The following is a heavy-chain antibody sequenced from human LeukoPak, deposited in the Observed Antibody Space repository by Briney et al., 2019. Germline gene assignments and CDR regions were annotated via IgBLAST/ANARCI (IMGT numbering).Heavy chain of an antibody. CDR2: ISKEGCNK. CDR3: VKRGSDGGPYFFDY. Sequence: GGSLRLSCGASGFTFSTYPMHWVRQAPGKGLEWVAAISKEGCNKYYADSVKGRYTISRDSSKNMLYLEMNSLSGEDTAVYYCVKRGSDGGPYFFDYWGQGTLVTVSS. V-gene: IGHV3-30*18. CDR1: GFTFSTYP. J-gene: IGHJ4*02. D-gene: IGHD3-3*01.